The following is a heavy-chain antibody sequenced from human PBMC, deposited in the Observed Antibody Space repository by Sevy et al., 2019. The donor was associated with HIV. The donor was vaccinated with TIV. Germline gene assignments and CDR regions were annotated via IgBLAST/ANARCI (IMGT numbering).Heavy chain of an antibody. CDR2: INLDGSET. CDR3: ARLFYGSPDH. Sequence: GGPLRLSCAASGFIFSSYWMSWVRQAPGKGLEWLATINLDGSETFYVDSVKGRFTISRHNLRKSVYLQMTSLRAEDTAVYYCARLFYGSPDHWGQGTLVTVSS. CDR1: GFIFSSYW. D-gene: IGHD3-10*01. V-gene: IGHV3-7*01. J-gene: IGHJ4*02.